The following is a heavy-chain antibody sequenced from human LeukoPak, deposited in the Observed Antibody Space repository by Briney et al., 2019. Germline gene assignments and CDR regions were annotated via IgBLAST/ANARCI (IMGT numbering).Heavy chain of an antibody. CDR1: GFTFSSYW. V-gene: IGHV3-7*04. CDR3: ARVFLERLTSGYFDN. CDR2: IKQDGSEK. Sequence: GGSLRLSCAASGFTFSSYWMSWVRQAPGKGLEWVANIKQDGSEKYYVDSVKGRFTISRDNPKNTLYLQVNSLRDDDTAVYYCARVFLERLTSGYFDNWGQGTLVTVSP. J-gene: IGHJ4*02. D-gene: IGHD3-3*01.